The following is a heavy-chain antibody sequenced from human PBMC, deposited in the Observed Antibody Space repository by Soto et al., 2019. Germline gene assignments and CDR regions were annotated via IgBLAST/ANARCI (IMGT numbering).Heavy chain of an antibody. Sequence: SETLSLTCTVSGGSISSSSYYWGWIRQPPGKGLEWIGSIYYSGSTYYNPSLKSRVTISVDTSKNQFSLKLSSVTAADTAVYYCARHHWPITMVRGVEVNWFDPWGQGTLVTVSS. CDR2: IYYSGST. CDR3: ARHHWPITMVRGVEVNWFDP. D-gene: IGHD3-10*01. J-gene: IGHJ5*02. CDR1: GGSISSSSYY. V-gene: IGHV4-39*01.